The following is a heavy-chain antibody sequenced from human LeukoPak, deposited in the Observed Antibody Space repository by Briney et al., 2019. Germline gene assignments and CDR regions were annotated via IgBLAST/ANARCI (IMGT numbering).Heavy chain of an antibody. CDR1: GFTFSNYG. J-gene: IGHJ6*03. CDR2: ITRSGGTT. Sequence: PGGSLRLSCGVSGFTFSNYGMSWVRQVPGKGLEWVSAITRSGGTTFYADPVKGRFTISRDNSKNTLYLQMNSLRAEDTAVYYCAKVPWPKGYCSSTSCSYYYMDVWGKGTTVTVSS. D-gene: IGHD2-2*01. V-gene: IGHV3-23*01. CDR3: AKVPWPKGYCSSTSCSYYYMDV.